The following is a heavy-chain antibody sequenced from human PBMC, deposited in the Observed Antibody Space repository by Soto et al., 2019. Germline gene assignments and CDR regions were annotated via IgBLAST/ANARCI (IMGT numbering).Heavy chain of an antibody. CDR2: ITGSSSAT. CDR3: ASAHRSSSWAYYFDY. Sequence: EVQLVESGGGLVQPGGSLRLSCAASGFSFNTYGMHWVRQAPGKGLEWFSYITGSSSATYYADSVKGRFTISRDNAKNSLYLQMISLRDEDTAVYYCASAHRSSSWAYYFDYWGQGTLVTVSS. CDR1: GFSFNTYG. J-gene: IGHJ4*02. V-gene: IGHV3-48*02. D-gene: IGHD6-13*01.